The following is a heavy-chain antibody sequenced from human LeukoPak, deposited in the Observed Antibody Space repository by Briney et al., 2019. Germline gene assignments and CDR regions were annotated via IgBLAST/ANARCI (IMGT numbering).Heavy chain of an antibody. Sequence: PGGSLRLSCAASGFTVSSNYMTWVRQAPGKGLEWVSTLYNGGSPHYADSVKGRFTISSDKSKNTLFLQMNSLRAEDTAVYCCARAQDYWSGGSCYGYFQHWGQGSLVTVSS. V-gene: IGHV3-53*01. D-gene: IGHD2-15*01. J-gene: IGHJ1*01. CDR3: ARAQDYWSGGSCYGYFQH. CDR2: LYNGGSP. CDR1: GFTVSSNY.